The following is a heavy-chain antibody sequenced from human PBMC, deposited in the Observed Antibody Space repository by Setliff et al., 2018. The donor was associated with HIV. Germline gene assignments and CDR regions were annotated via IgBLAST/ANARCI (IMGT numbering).Heavy chain of an antibody. J-gene: IGHJ3*02. CDR1: GYSISSGYY. CDR2: FYHSTT. Sequence: PSETLSLTCVVSGYSISSGYYWGWIRQPPGTGLEWIGSFYHSTTYYNPSLKSRVTISVDTSKSQFSLKLNSVTAADTAVYYCARAPTHYFGNNKSSWPDAFDIWGLGTMVTVSS. CDR3: ARAPTHYFGNNKSSWPDAFDI. D-gene: IGHD3-10*01. V-gene: IGHV4-38-2*01.